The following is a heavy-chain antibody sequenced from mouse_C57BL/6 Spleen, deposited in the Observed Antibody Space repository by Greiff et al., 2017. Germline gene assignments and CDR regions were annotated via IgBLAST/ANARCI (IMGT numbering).Heavy chain of an antibody. CDR1: GYTFTSYW. V-gene: IGHV1-52*01. J-gene: IGHJ2*01. CDR3: ARRGGSSPWDFDY. Sequence: QVQLQQPGAELVRPGSSVKLSCKASGYTFTSYWMHWVKQRPIQGLEWIGNIDPSDSETHYNQKFKDKATLTVDKSSSTAYTQLSSLTSEDSAVYYCARRGGSSPWDFDYWGQGTTLTVSS. CDR2: IDPSDSET. D-gene: IGHD1-1*01.